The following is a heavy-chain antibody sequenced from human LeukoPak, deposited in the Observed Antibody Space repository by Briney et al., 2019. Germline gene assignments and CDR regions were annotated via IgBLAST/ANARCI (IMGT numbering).Heavy chain of an antibody. CDR1: GYTFNAYY. V-gene: IGHV1-2*02. CDR3: ARSFPKTYSDTSGYYSLGI. CDR2: INPNTAGT. Sequence: ASVRVSCKASGYTFNAYYIHWVRQAPGQGLEWMGWINPNTAGTNYALKFQGRVSMTRDTSISTVYMDLSTLTSDDTALYYCARSFPKTYSDTSGYYSLGIWGQGTMVTVSS. J-gene: IGHJ3*02. D-gene: IGHD3-22*01.